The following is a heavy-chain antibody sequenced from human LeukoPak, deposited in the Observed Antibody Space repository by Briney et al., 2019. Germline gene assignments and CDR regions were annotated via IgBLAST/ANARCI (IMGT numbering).Heavy chain of an antibody. CDR3: ARTTMVRGTYYMDV. D-gene: IGHD3-10*01. V-gene: IGHV4-39*07. J-gene: IGHJ6*03. CDR1: GGSISSSSYY. CDR2: IYYSGST. Sequence: SETLSLTCTVSGGSISSSSYYWGWIRQPPGKGLEWIVSIYYSGSTYYNPSLKSRVTISVDTSKNHFSLKLSSVTAADTAVYYCARTTMVRGTYYMDVWGKGTTVTISS.